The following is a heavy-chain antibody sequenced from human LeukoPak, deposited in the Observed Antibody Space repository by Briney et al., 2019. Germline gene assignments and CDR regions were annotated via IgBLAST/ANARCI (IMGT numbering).Heavy chain of an antibody. CDR3: ARTYYYDGSGYYRHFDS. CDR1: GFTFSWYW. V-gene: IGHV3-7*05. J-gene: IGHJ4*02. Sequence: GGSQRLSCAASGFTFSWYWMSWVRQAPGKGLEGVANINQDGSEKYYVDSVKGRFTISRDKAKNSLYLQMNSLRAEDTAVYYCARTYYYDGSGYYRHFDSWGQETLVTVSS. CDR2: INQDGSEK. D-gene: IGHD3-22*01.